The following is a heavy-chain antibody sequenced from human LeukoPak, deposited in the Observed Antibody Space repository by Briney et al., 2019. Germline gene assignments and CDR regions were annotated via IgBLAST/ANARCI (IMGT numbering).Heavy chain of an antibody. D-gene: IGHD2-2*01. CDR2: INSDGSST. Sequence: GGSLRLSCAASGFTFGSYWMHWVRQAPGKGLVWVSRINSDGSSTSYADSVKGRFTISRDNAKNTLYPQMNSLRAEDTAVYYRARGVGYCSSTSCYWWFDPWGQGTLVTVSS. CDR1: GFTFGSYW. J-gene: IGHJ5*02. V-gene: IGHV3-74*01. CDR3: ARGVGYCSSTSCYWWFDP.